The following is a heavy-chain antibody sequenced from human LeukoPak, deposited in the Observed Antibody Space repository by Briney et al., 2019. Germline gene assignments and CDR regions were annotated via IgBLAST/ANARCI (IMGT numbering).Heavy chain of an antibody. CDR3: AKVGLTVTTILDYFDY. D-gene: IGHD4-11*01. CDR1: GFTFSSYE. V-gene: IGHV3-48*03. CDR2: ISSSGSTI. Sequence: GGSLRLSCAASGFTFSSYEMNWVRQAPGKGLEWVSYISSSGSTIYYADSVKGRFTISRDNARNSLYLQMNSLRAEDTAIYYCAKVGLTVTTILDYFDYWGQGTLVTVSS. J-gene: IGHJ4*02.